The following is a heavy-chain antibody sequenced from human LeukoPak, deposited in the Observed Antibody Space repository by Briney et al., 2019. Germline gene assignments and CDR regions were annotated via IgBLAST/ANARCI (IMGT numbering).Heavy chain of an antibody. CDR2: IYYSGST. CDR3: ARQENWFDP. Sequence: PSETLSLPCTVCGGSISSSSYYWGWIRQPPGKGLEWIGSIYYSGSTYYNPSLKSRVTISVDTSKNQFSLKLSSVTAADTAVYYCARQENWFDPWGQGTLVTVSS. CDR1: GGSISSSSYY. J-gene: IGHJ5*02. V-gene: IGHV4-39*01.